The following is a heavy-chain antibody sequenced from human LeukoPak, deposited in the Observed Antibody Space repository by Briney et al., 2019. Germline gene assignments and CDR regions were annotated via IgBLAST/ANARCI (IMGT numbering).Heavy chain of an antibody. Sequence: PGGSLRLSCAASGFTFSSYGMHWVRQAPGKGLEWVAVISYDGSNKYYADSVKGRFTISRDNSKNTLYLQMNSLRAEDTAVYYCARENYDSSGYYPYYFDYWGQGTLVTVSS. CDR2: ISYDGSNK. V-gene: IGHV3-30*03. D-gene: IGHD3-22*01. CDR1: GFTFSSYG. J-gene: IGHJ4*02. CDR3: ARENYDSSGYYPYYFDY.